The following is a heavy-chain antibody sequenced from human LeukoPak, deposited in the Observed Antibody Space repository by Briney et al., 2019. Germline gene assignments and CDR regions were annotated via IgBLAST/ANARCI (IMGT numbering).Heavy chain of an antibody. J-gene: IGHJ3*02. Sequence: PSETLSLTCTVSGGSISSGSYYWSWIRQPAGKGLEWIERIYTSGSTNYNPSLKSRVTISVDTSKNQFSLKLSSVTAADTAVYYCARDLNRRDTAMVPASDDAFDIWGQGTMVTVSS. V-gene: IGHV4-61*02. CDR2: IYTSGST. CDR1: GGSISSGSYY. D-gene: IGHD5-18*01. CDR3: ARDLNRRDTAMVPASDDAFDI.